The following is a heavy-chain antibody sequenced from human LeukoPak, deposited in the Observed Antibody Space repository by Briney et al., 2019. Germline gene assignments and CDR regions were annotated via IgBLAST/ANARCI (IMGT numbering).Heavy chain of an antibody. D-gene: IGHD6-13*01. Sequence: PSETLSLTCTVSGGSISSYYWSWIRQPPGKGLEWIGYIYYSGSTNYNPSLKTRVTISVDTSKNQFSLKLSSVTAADTAVYYCARGIVAAAGPFDYWGQGTLVTVSS. V-gene: IGHV4-59*01. J-gene: IGHJ4*02. CDR1: GGSISSYY. CDR2: IYYSGST. CDR3: ARGIVAAAGPFDY.